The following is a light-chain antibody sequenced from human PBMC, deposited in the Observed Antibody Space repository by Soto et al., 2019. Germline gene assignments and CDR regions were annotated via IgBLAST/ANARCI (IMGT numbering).Light chain of an antibody. CDR2: DAS. CDR1: QSVSSY. J-gene: IGKJ1*01. Sequence: IVLTQSPATLSLSPGERATLSCRASQSVSSYLAWYQQKPGQAPRLLIYDASNRATGIPARFSGSGSGTDFTLTISSLEPEDFAVYYCQQRSNWPGTFGQGTKVDNK. V-gene: IGKV3-11*01. CDR3: QQRSNWPGT.